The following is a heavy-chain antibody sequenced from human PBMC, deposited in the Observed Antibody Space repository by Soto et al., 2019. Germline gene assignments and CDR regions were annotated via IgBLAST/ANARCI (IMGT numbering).Heavy chain of an antibody. CDR1: GFSLTTSGVG. D-gene: IGHD1-7*01. CDR3: AHRLYGTGQAWNFGYFDY. J-gene: IGHJ4*02. CDR2: IYWDDDK. Sequence: QITLKESGPTLVKPTQTLTLTCTFSGFSLTTSGVGVGWIRQPPGEALEWLALIYWDDDKRYSPSLKNRLTITKDPSKNQVVLTMTNVDPVDTATYYCAHRLYGTGQAWNFGYFDYWGQGNLVTVSS. V-gene: IGHV2-5*02.